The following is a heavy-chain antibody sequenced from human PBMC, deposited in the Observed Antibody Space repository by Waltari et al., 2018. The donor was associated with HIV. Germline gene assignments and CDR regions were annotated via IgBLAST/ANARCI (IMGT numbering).Heavy chain of an antibody. CDR1: GGSISTYF. J-gene: IGHJ4*02. CDR3: AREETSGRPLAD. CDR2: ISTTGTT. D-gene: IGHD6-6*01. Sequence: QVQLQESDPGLGKPSEPLSLTCTVSGGSISTYFWPWIRQPAGKGLEWVGRISTTGTTNYNPSLKSRITMSLDTSNNHFSLSLTSVTAADTAVYYCAREETSGRPLADWGQGTLVTVSS. V-gene: IGHV4-4*07.